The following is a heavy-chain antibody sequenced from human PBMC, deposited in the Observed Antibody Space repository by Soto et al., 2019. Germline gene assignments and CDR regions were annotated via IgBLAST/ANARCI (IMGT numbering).Heavy chain of an antibody. CDR1: GFTFSNYW. CDR3: AKAGDRGYEPDD. Sequence: EVQLVESGGGLVQPGGSLRLSCAASGFTFSNYWMHWVRQAPGKGLVWVSRINSGGSSTSYAESVKGRFTISRDNARNTLYVQMHGLEVEDTAVYYCAKAGDRGYEPDDWCQGPLVTVSS. D-gene: IGHD5-12*01. V-gene: IGHV3-74*01. CDR2: INSGGSST. J-gene: IGHJ4*02.